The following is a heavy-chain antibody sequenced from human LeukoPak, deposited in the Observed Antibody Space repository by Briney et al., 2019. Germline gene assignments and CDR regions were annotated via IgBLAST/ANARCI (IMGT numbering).Heavy chain of an antibody. J-gene: IGHJ4*02. D-gene: IGHD2-15*01. V-gene: IGHV4-38-2*01. CDR3: ANRVCSGGSCYPGYFDY. CDR1: GYSISSGYY. CDR2: IYHSGST. Sequence: PSETLSLTCAVSGYSISSGYYWGWIRQPPGKGLEWIGSIYHSGSTYYNPSLKRRVTISVDTSQNHFSLKLRSVTAADTAVYYCANRVCSGGSCYPGYFDYWGQGTLVTVSS.